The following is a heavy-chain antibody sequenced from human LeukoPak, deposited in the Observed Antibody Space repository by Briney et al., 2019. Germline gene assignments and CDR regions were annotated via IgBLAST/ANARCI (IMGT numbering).Heavy chain of an antibody. CDR1: GFTFGSYW. CDR2: IKQDGSEK. J-gene: IGHJ6*03. CDR3: ARDVYSSSWYPTYYYYYMDV. D-gene: IGHD6-13*01. Sequence: GGSLRLSCAASGFTFGSYWMSWVRQAPGKGLEWVANIKQDGSEKYYVDSVKGRFTISRDNAKNSLYLQMNSLRAEDTAVYYCARDVYSSSWYPTYYYYYMDVWGKGTTVTVSS. V-gene: IGHV3-7*01.